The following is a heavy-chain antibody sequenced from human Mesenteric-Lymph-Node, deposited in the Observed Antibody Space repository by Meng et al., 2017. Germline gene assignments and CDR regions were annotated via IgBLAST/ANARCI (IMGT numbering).Heavy chain of an antibody. V-gene: IGHV4-30-2*01. CDR2: IYHNGST. CDR1: SGPIVSTDYS. CDR3: ARLGPRWFDP. D-gene: IGHD7-27*01. J-gene: IGHJ5*02. Sequence: QPQLQESGSGLVKPSQTLSLTCAVSSGPIVSTDYSCSWIRRPPGKGLEWIGYIYHNGSTYYNPYFKSRVTISLDRSKNQVSLKLNSVTAADTAVYSCARLGPRWFDPWGQGTLVTVSS.